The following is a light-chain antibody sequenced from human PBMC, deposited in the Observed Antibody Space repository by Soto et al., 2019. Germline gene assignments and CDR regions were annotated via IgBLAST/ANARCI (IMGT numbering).Light chain of an antibody. CDR2: GAS. CDR3: QQYGSSPTWT. Sequence: EVVLTQSPGTLSLSPGERATLSCRASETVTSDYLAWYQQKPGQAPRLLFYGASRRAAGIPDRFSGSGSGTDFTLIISRLEPEDSAVYYCQQYGSSPTWTFGQGTKVDIK. CDR1: ETVTSDY. J-gene: IGKJ1*01. V-gene: IGKV3-20*01.